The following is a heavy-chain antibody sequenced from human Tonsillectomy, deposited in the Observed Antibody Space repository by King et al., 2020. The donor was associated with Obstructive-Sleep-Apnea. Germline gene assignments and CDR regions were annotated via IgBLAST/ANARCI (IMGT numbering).Heavy chain of an antibody. CDR1: GFTFSDYY. D-gene: IGHD3-10*01. J-gene: IGHJ3*02. V-gene: IGHV3-11*01. CDR2: LSSSGSII. Sequence: VQLVESGGGLVKPGGSLRLSCAASGFTFSDYYMSWIRPAPGKGLEWGLSLSSSGSIIYYTDSVKGRFTISRDNAKNSLYLQMNSLRAEDTAVYYCARHQVVRGEWDAFDIWGQGTMVTVSS. CDR3: ARHQVVRGEWDAFDI.